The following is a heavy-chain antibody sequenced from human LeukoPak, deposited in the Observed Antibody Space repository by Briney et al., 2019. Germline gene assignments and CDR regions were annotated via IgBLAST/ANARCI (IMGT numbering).Heavy chain of an antibody. D-gene: IGHD4-17*01. CDR1: GGSVSSDSAA. CDR2: TYYRSKWSN. Sequence: SQTLSLTCAISGGSVSSDSAAWNWIRQSPSRGLEWLGRTYYRSKWSNNYAVSVKSRITINPDTSKNQFSLQLNSVTPEDTAVYYCARGGDYGDYYFDYWGQGTLVTVSS. CDR3: ARGGDYGDYYFDY. J-gene: IGHJ4*02. V-gene: IGHV6-1*01.